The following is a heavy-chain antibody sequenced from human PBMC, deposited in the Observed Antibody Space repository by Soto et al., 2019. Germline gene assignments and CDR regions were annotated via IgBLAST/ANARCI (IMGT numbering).Heavy chain of an antibody. CDR1: GGSISSGGYY. V-gene: IGHV4-31*03. CDR3: ARAKTLRYFDWSDDGWFDP. CDR2: IYYSGST. D-gene: IGHD3-9*01. Sequence: SETLSLTCTVSGGSISSGGYYWSWIRQHPGKGLEWIGYIYYSGSTYYNPSLKSRVTISVDTSKNQFSLKLSSVTAADTAVYYCARAKTLRYFDWSDDGWFDPWGQGTLVTVSS. J-gene: IGHJ5*02.